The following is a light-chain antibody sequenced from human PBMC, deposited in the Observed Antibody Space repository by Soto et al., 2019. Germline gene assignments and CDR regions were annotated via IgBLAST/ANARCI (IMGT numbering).Light chain of an antibody. J-gene: IGKJ1*01. CDR3: QQGYSRPRT. CDR1: QSISTS. Sequence: DIQLTQSPSSLSASVGDRVTITCRASQSISTSLNWYQQKPGKAPNLLIFTSSNLESGVPSRFSGSGSGTDFTLTISSLQPEDFATYFCQQGYSRPRTFGQGTQVESK. CDR2: TSS. V-gene: IGKV1-39*01.